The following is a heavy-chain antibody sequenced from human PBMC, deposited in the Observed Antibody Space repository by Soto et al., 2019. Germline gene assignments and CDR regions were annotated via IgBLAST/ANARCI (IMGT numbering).Heavy chain of an antibody. CDR1: GYSFTSCW. V-gene: IGHV5-10-1*01. CDR2: IDPSDSYT. Sequence: PGESLKISCKGSGYSFTSCWISWVRQMPGKGLEWMGRIDPSDSYTNYSPSFQGHVTISADKSISTAYLQWSSLKASDTAMYYCAREYYDSSGYYPHYYGMDVWGQGTTVTVSS. J-gene: IGHJ6*02. CDR3: AREYYDSSGYYPHYYGMDV. D-gene: IGHD3-22*01.